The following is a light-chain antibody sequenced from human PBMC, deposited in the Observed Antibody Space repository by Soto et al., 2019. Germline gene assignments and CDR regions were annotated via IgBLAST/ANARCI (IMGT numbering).Light chain of an antibody. CDR3: SSYTRSSTLNYV. Sequence: QSALTQPASVSGSPGQSITISCTGTTSDVGGYNYVSWYQRHPGKAPKLMIFDVSNRPSGVSNRFSGSKSGNTASLTISGLQAEDEADYYCSSYTRSSTLNYVFGTGTKVTVL. J-gene: IGLJ1*01. V-gene: IGLV2-14*03. CDR2: DVS. CDR1: TSDVGGYNY.